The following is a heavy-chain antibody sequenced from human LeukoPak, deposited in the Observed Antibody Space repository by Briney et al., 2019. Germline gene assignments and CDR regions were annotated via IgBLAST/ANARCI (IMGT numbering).Heavy chain of an antibody. CDR1: GFTFGDYA. V-gene: IGHV3-49*04. CDR3: TRDSPPPYVGVRGVLPSFDY. Sequence: PGRSLRLSCTASGFTFGDYAMSWVRQAPGEGLEWVGFIRSKAFGGTPEYAASVKGRFTISRDDSKSIAYLQMNSLKIEDTAVYYCTRDSPPPYVGVRGVLPSFDYWGQGTLVTVSS. CDR2: IRSKAFGGTP. D-gene: IGHD3-10*01. J-gene: IGHJ4*02.